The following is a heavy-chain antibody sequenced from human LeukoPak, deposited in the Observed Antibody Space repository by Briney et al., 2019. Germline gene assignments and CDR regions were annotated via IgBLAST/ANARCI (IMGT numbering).Heavy chain of an antibody. J-gene: IGHJ4*02. V-gene: IGHV3-23*01. D-gene: IGHD3-10*01. CDR3: AKEMVRGVIGDY. CDR2: ISGSGGST. Sequence: QPGGSLRLSCAASGFSFMNAWMIWVRQAPGKGLERVSAISGSGGSTYYADSVKGRFTISRDNSKNTLYLQMNSLRAEDTAVYYCAKEMVRGVIGDYWGQGTLVTVSS. CDR1: GFSFMNAW.